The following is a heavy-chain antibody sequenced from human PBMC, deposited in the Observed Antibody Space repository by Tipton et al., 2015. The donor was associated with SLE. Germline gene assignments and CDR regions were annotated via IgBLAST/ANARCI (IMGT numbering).Heavy chain of an antibody. CDR2: INHSGST. Sequence: TLSLTCAVYGGSFSAYYWSWIRQPPGKGLEWIGEINHSGSTNYNPSLKSRITISVDTSKNQFSLKLSSVTAADTAVYYCARRGYCSGGRCRYFDLWGRGTLVTVSS. V-gene: IGHV4-34*01. CDR1: GGSFSAYY. CDR3: ARRGYCSGGRCRYFDL. J-gene: IGHJ2*01. D-gene: IGHD2-15*01.